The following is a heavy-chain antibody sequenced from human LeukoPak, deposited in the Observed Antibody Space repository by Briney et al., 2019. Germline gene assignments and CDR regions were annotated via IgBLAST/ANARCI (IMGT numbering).Heavy chain of an antibody. J-gene: IGHJ4*02. CDR2: IYHSGST. Sequence: SEPLSLTCAVSGYSISSGYYWGWIRQPPGKGLAWIGSIYHSGSTYYNPSLKSRVTISVDTSKNQFSLKLSSVTAADTAVYYCARDQYSSSSRLFDYWGQGTLVTVSS. D-gene: IGHD6-13*01. CDR1: GYSISSGYY. V-gene: IGHV4-38-2*02. CDR3: ARDQYSSSSRLFDY.